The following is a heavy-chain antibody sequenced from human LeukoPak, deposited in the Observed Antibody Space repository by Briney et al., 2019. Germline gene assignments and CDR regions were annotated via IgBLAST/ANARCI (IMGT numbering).Heavy chain of an antibody. CDR2: ISISGYTT. J-gene: IGHJ4*02. CDR3: TSETYYGSGSY. Sequence: GGSLRLSCAASGFTFSSYAMSWVRQAPGKGLEWVSSISISGYTTYYADSVKGRFTISRDNSKNTLYLQMNSLKTEDTAVYYCTSETYYGSGSYWGQGTLVTISS. CDR1: GFTFSSYA. D-gene: IGHD3-10*01. V-gene: IGHV3-23*01.